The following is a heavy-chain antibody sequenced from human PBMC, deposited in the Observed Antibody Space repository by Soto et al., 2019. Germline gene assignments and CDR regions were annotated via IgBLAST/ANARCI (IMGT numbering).Heavy chain of an antibody. J-gene: IGHJ4*02. CDR3: ARDGGYCSGGSCPHFDS. CDR2: ISYDGSNK. V-gene: IGHV3-30-3*01. D-gene: IGHD2-15*01. CDR1: GFTLSSYA. Sequence: QVQLVESGGGVVQPGRSLRLSCAASGFTLSSYAMHWVRQAPGKGLEWVAVISYDGSNKYYADSVKGRFTISRDNSKNTLYLQMNSLRAEDTAIYYCARDGGYCSGGSCPHFDSWGQGTLVTVSS.